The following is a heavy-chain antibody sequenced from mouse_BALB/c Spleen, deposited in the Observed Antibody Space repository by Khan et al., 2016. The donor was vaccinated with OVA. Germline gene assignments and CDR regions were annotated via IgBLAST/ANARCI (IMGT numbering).Heavy chain of an antibody. D-gene: IGHD2-14*01. CDR3: ARSTYRYAFVY. J-gene: IGHJ3*01. CDR2: IIYTGST. V-gene: IGHV3-8*02. Sequence: EVKLEESGPSLVKPSQTLSLTCSVTGDSITTGYWNWIRKFPGNKLEYMGYIIYTGSTYYNPSLKSRISIPRHTSNNQYYLQLNSVTDEDTATYYCARSTYRYAFVYWGQGTLVTVST. CDR1: GDSITTGY.